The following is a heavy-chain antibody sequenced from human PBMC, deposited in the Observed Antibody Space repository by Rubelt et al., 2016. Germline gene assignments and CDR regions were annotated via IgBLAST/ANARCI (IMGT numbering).Heavy chain of an antibody. CDR2: INHSGST. D-gene: IGHD1-26*01. V-gene: IGHV4-34*01. CDR1: GGSFSGYY. J-gene: IGHJ5*02. Sequence: QVQLQQWGAGLLKPSETLSLTCAVYGGSFSGYYWSWIRQPPGKGLEWIGEINHSGSTNYNPSLKSRVTISVDTSKNQFSLKLSSVTAADTAVYYCARGELNAGNWFDPWGQGTLVTVSS. CDR3: ARGELNAGNWFDP.